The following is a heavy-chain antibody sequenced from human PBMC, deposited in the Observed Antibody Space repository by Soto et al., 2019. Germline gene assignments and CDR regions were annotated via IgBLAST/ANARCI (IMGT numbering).Heavy chain of an antibody. CDR1: GGSISSGGHY. V-gene: IGHV4-31*11. Sequence: QVQLQESGPGLVKPSQTLSLTCAVSGGSISSGGHYWSWIRQHPGKGLEFMGYISYSGTTYYNPSLKSRRTLLIDTSENQFSLKLRSVTAADTAVDYCAAAHIGVAGPNWFDPWGQGTLVTVSS. J-gene: IGHJ5*02. D-gene: IGHD6-19*01. CDR3: AAAHIGVAGPNWFDP. CDR2: ISYSGTT.